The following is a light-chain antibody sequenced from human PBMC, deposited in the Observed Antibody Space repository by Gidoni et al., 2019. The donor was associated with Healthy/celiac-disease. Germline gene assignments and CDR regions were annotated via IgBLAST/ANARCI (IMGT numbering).Light chain of an antibody. V-gene: IGLV2-14*03. CDR2: AVS. Sequence: QSALTQPASVSGSPGQSITISCTGTSSDVGVYNYVSWYQQHPGKAPKLMIYAVSNRPSGVSIRFSGSKSDNTASLTISGLQAEDEADYYCSSYTSSSTLYVFGTGTKVTVL. CDR3: SSYTSSSTLYV. CDR1: SSDVGVYNY. J-gene: IGLJ1*01.